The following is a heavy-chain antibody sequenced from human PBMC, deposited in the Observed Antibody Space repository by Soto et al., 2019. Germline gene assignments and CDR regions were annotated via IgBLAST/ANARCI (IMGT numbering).Heavy chain of an antibody. J-gene: IGHJ3*02. CDR1: GDSVSSNSAA. Sequence: SQTLSLTCAISGDSVSSNSAAWNWIRQSPSRGLEWLGRTYYRSKWYNDYAVSVKSRITINPDTSKNQFSLQLNSVTPEDTAVYYCARVHGSGSYILRAFDTWGQGTMVTVSS. D-gene: IGHD3-10*01. CDR3: ARVHGSGSYILRAFDT. V-gene: IGHV6-1*01. CDR2: TYYRSKWYN.